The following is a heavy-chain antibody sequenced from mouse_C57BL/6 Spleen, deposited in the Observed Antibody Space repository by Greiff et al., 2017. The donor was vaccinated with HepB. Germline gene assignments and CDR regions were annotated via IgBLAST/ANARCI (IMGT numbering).Heavy chain of an antibody. CDR2: ISYSGST. V-gene: IGHV3-1*01. D-gene: IGHD6-1*01. CDR3: ARAQSGYYAMDY. CDR1: GYSITSGYD. Sequence: EVQLQQSGPGMVKPSQSLSLTCTVTGYSITSGYDWHWIRHFPGNKLEWMGYISYSGSTNYNPSLKSRISITHDTSKNHFFLKLNSVTTEDTATYYCARAQSGYYAMDYWGQGTSVTVSS. J-gene: IGHJ4*01.